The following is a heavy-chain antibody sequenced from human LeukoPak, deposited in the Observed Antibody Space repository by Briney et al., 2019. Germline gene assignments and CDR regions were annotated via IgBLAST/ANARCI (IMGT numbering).Heavy chain of an antibody. CDR1: GYTLTELS. D-gene: IGHD6-19*01. V-gene: IGHV1-24*01. CDR3: ATESQWLFYFDY. CDR2: FDPEDGET. Sequence: ASVKVSCKVSGYTLTELSMHWVRQAPGKGREWMGGFDPEDGETIYAQKFQGRVTMTEDTSTDTAYMELSSLRSEDTAVYYCATESQWLFYFDYWGQGTLVTVSS. J-gene: IGHJ4*02.